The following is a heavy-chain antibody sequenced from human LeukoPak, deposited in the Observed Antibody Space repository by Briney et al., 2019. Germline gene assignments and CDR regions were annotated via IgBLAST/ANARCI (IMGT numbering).Heavy chain of an antibody. Sequence: GASVKVSCKASGGTFSSYAISWVRQAPGQGLEWMGRIIPILGIAKYAQKFQGRVTITADKSASTAYMELSSLRSEDTAVYYCARDLKYYYDSSGYFLKDAFDIWGQGTMVIVSA. D-gene: IGHD3-22*01. CDR1: GGTFSSYA. J-gene: IGHJ3*02. CDR2: IIPILGIA. CDR3: ARDLKYYYDSSGYFLKDAFDI. V-gene: IGHV1-69*04.